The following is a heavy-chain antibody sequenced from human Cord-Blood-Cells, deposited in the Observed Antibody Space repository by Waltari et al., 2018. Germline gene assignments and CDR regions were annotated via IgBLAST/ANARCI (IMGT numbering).Heavy chain of an antibody. CDR2: INHSGST. CDR1: GGSFSGYY. V-gene: IGHV4-34*01. J-gene: IGHJ3*02. Sequence: QVQLQQWGAGLLKPSETLSLTCAVYGGSFSGYYWSWIRQPPGKGLEWIGEINHSGSTNYNPSLKRRVTISVDTSKNQFSLKLSSVTAADTAVYYCASLSSWYAFDIWGQGTMVTVSS. D-gene: IGHD6-13*01. CDR3: ASLSSWYAFDI.